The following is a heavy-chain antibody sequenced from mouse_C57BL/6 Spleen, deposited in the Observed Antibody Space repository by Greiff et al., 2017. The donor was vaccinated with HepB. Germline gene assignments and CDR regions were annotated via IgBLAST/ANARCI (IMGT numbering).Heavy chain of an antibody. D-gene: IGHD1-1*01. CDR2: ISGGGGNT. CDR3: ARHSPHYYGSSVYYFDY. CDR1: GFTFSSYT. J-gene: IGHJ2*01. V-gene: IGHV5-9*01. Sequence: EVKVVESGGGLVKPGGSLKLSCAASGFTFSSYTMSWVRQTPEKRLEWVATISGGGGNTYYPDSVKGRFTISRDNAKNTLYLQMSSLRSEDTALYYCARHSPHYYGSSVYYFDYWGQGTTLTVSS.